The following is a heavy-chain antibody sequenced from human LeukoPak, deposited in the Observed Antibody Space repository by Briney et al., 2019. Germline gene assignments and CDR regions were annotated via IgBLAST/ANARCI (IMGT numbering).Heavy chain of an antibody. J-gene: IGHJ4*02. V-gene: IGHV3-21*01. CDR3: ATAREPHYFDS. Sequence: GGSLRLSCAASGFTFSSYNMGWVRQAPGKGLEWVSSISSSGSKTHYADSVKGRFTISRDNAKNSLYLQLNSPRAEDTAVYYCATAREPHYFDSWGQGTLVTVSS. CDR2: ISSSGSKT. CDR1: GFTFSSYN. D-gene: IGHD5-24*01.